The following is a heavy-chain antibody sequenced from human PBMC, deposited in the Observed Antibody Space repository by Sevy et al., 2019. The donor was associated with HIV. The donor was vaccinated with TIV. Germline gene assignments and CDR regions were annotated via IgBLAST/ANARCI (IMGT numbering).Heavy chain of an antibody. J-gene: IGHJ4*02. CDR2: INPNSGGT. Sequence: ASVKVSCKASGYTFTGYYMHWVRQAPGQGLEWMGWINPNSGGTNYAQKFQGRVTMTRDTSISTAYMELSRLRSDDTAVYYCVTLGTNSYVQTGFDYWGQGTLVTVSS. CDR1: GYTFTGYY. D-gene: IGHD5-18*01. CDR3: VTLGTNSYVQTGFDY. V-gene: IGHV1-2*02.